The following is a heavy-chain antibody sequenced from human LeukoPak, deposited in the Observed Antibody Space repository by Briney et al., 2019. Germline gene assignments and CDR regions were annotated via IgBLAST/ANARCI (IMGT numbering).Heavy chain of an antibody. V-gene: IGHV4-61*02. J-gene: IGHJ2*01. CDR1: GGSISSGSYY. CDR2: IYTSGST. D-gene: IGHD2-21*02. CDR3: ARWGDLYWYFDL. Sequence: SQTLSLTCTVSGGSISSGSYYWNWIRQPAGKGLEWIGRIYTSGSTDYNPSLKGRVTLSVDTSKIQFSLKLSSVTAADTAVYYCARWGDLYWYFDLWGRGTLVTVSS.